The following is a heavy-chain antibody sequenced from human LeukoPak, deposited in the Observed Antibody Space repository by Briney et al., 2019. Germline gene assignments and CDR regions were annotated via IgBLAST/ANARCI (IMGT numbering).Heavy chain of an antibody. J-gene: IGHJ6*03. V-gene: IGHV4-4*07. CDR2: IYTSGST. CDR3: ARQHYYYYYMDV. CDR1: GGSISRYY. Sequence: PSETLSLTCTVSGGSISRYYWSWIRQPAGKGLEWIGRIYTSGSTNYSPSLKSRVTISVDTSKNQFSLKLSSVTAADTAVYYCARQHYYYYYMDVWGKGTTVTVSS.